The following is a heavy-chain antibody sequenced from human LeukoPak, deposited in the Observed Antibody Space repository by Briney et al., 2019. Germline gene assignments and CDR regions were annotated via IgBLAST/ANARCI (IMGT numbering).Heavy chain of an antibody. CDR3: ARQHYSRSADY. Sequence: KPSETLSLTCTVSGGSISSGAYYWNWIRQHPGKGLEWIGYIYYSGSTYYNPSLKSRVTISVDTSKNQFSLKLSSVTAADTAVYYCARQHYSRSADYWGQGTLVTVSS. V-gene: IGHV4-31*03. D-gene: IGHD6-6*01. J-gene: IGHJ4*02. CDR2: IYYSGST. CDR1: GGSISSGAYY.